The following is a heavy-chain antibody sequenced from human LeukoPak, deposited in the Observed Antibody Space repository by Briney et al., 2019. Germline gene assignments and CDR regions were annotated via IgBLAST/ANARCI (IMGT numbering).Heavy chain of an antibody. D-gene: IGHD6-13*01. CDR2: IRSSGSAV. CDR1: GFTFSDSY. J-gene: IGHJ4*02. CDR3: ATFSSSWRIFDY. V-gene: IGHV3-11*01. Sequence: PGGSLRLSCAASGFTFSDSYMSWIRQAPGKGLEGVSYIRSSGSAVYFADSVQGRFAISRDNAKNSLYLQMNSLRVDDAAVYYCATFSSSWRIFDYWGQGTLVTVSS.